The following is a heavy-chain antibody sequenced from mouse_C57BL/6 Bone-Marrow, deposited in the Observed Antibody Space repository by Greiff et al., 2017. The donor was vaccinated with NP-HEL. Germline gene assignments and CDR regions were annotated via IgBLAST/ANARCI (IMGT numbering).Heavy chain of an antibody. V-gene: IGHV1-69*01. CDR3: ARWATGGFAY. CDR2: IDPSDSYT. J-gene: IGHJ3*01. Sequence: QVHVKQPGAELVMPGASVKLSCKASGYTFTSYWMHWVKQRPGQGLEWIGEIDPSDSYTNYNQKFKGKSTLTVDKSSSTAYMQLSSLTSEDSAVYYCARWATGGFAYWGQGTLVTVSA. CDR1: GYTFTSYW. D-gene: IGHD4-1*01.